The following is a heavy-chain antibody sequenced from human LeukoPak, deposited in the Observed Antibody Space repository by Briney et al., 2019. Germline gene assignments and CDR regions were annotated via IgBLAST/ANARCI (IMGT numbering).Heavy chain of an antibody. J-gene: IGHJ4*02. D-gene: IGHD4-17*01. CDR2: ISGSGANT. CDR3: AKGTVPTTVPDY. V-gene: IGHV3-23*01. CDR1: GFTFSSCA. Sequence: GGSLRLSCAASGFTFSSCAMSWVRQAPGKGLEWVSGISGSGANTFYADSVKGRFTISRDNSKNTLYLQMNSLRAEDTAVYYCAKGTVPTTVPDYWGQGTLVTVSS.